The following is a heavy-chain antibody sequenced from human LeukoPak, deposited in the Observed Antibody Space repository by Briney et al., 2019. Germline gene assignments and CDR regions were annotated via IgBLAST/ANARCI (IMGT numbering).Heavy chain of an antibody. V-gene: IGHV3-30*02. CDR2: IRYDGSNK. CDR3: AQIVRSYGDYEDY. CDR1: GFTFSSYD. D-gene: IGHD4-17*01. J-gene: IGHJ4*02. Sequence: GGSLRLSCAASGFTFSSYDMHWVRHAPGKGLEWVAFIRYDGSNKYYADSVKGRFTISRDNSKNTLSLQMNSLRAEDTAVYYCAQIVRSYGDYEDYWGQGTLITVSS.